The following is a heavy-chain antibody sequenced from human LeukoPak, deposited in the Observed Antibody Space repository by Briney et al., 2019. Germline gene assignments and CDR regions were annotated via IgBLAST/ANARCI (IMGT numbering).Heavy chain of an antibody. Sequence: SETLSLTCTVFGDSISNYYWSWIRQPPGKGLEWIGYIYYSGSTNYNPSLKSRVTISVDTSKNQFSLRLSSVTAADTAVYYCARGTAVAGTWGQGTLVTVSS. CDR1: GDSISNYY. D-gene: IGHD6-19*01. CDR3: ARGTAVAGT. J-gene: IGHJ5*02. CDR2: IYYSGST. V-gene: IGHV4-59*01.